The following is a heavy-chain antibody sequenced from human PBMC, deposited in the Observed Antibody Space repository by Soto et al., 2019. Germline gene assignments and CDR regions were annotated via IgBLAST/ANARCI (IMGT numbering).Heavy chain of an antibody. Sequence: DVQLVESGGAVIQPGGSLRLSCAASGFTFDNYSMHWVRQPPGKGLVWVSLISRDGRSTFYADSVRGRFTVSSDNTKSALYLQMNSLTTEDTAVYYCRKVSAVTDYTTLDYWGQGALVTVSS. CDR3: RKVSAVTDYTTLDY. CDR2: ISRDGRST. J-gene: IGHJ4*02. V-gene: IGHV3-43*01. D-gene: IGHD4-4*01. CDR1: GFTFDNYS.